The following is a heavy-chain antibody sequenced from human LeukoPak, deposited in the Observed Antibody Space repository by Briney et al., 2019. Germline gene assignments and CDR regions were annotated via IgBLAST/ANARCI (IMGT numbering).Heavy chain of an antibody. Sequence: SVKVSCKASGGTVSSYAISWVRQAPGQGLEWMGGIIPIFGTANYAQKFQGRVTITADESTSTAYMELSSLRSEDTAVYYCASWFRGSGSYSYYFDYWGQGTLVTVSS. CDR2: IIPIFGTA. CDR3: ASWFRGSGSYSYYFDY. D-gene: IGHD3-10*01. J-gene: IGHJ4*02. CDR1: GGTVSSYA. V-gene: IGHV1-69*13.